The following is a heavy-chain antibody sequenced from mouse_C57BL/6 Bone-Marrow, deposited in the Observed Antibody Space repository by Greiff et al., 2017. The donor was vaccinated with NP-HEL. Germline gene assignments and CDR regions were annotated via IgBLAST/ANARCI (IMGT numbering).Heavy chain of an antibody. J-gene: IGHJ1*03. V-gene: IGHV1-15*01. Sequence: VHLVESGAELVRPGASVTLSCKASGYTFTDYEMHWVKQTPVHGLEWIGAIDPETGGTAYSQKFKGKAILTADKSSSTAYMEHRSLTSDDATVYYCTDGYWYFDVWGTGTTVTVAS. CDR2: IDPETGGT. D-gene: IGHD1-1*01. CDR3: TDGYWYFDV. CDR1: GYTFTDYE.